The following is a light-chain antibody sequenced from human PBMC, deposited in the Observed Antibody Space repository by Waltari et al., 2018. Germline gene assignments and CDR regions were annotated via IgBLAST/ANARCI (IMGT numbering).Light chain of an antibody. CDR3: SSYAATHNLV. CDR2: EIS. V-gene: IGLV2-8*01. Sequence: QSALTQPPSASGSPGQSVTIACTGTRHAVGGSNFFSWYPQYPGKAPKLIIYEISKRPSGVPDRFSGSKSGNTASLTVSGLQPEDEAEYFCSSYAATHNLVFGGGTKLTV. J-gene: IGLJ3*02. CDR1: RHAVGGSNF.